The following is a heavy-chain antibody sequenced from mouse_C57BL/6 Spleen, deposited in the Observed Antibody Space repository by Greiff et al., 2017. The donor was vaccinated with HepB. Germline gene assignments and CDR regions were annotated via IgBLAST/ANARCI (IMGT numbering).Heavy chain of an antibody. D-gene: IGHD2-3*01. J-gene: IGHJ2*01. CDR1: GYTFTDYY. V-gene: IGHV1-26*01. Sequence: VQLQQSGPELVKPGASVKISCKASGYTFTDYYMNWVKQSHGKSLEWIGDINPNNGGTSYNQKFKGKATLTVDKSSSTAYMELRSLTSEDSAVYYCARGFYDGYYEDYWGQGTTLTVSS. CDR3: ARGFYDGYYEDY. CDR2: INPNNGGT.